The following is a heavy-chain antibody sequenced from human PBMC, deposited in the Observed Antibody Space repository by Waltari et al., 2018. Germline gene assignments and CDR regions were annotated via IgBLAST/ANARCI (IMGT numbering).Heavy chain of an antibody. D-gene: IGHD2-15*01. CDR1: GGSFSGYS. Sequence: QVQLQQWGAGLLQSSETLSLTCAVYGGSFSGYSWGWVRPPPGKGLEWIGEINHAGYTNHNPSLRSRVTMSADTSKSQFSLKLNSVTAADTAVYYCVRLEDCTGPGGHCYSGDPFALDVWGQRTTVTVSS. CDR3: VRLEDCTGPGGHCYSGDPFALDV. V-gene: IGHV4-34*02. CDR2: INHAGYT. J-gene: IGHJ6*02.